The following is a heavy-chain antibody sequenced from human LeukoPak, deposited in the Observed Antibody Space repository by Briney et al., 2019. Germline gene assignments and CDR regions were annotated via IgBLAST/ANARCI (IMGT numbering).Heavy chain of an antibody. CDR2: ISGSGGST. CDR3: AKDPLFSRSGYSDY. CDR1: GFTFSSYA. V-gene: IGHV3-23*01. D-gene: IGHD3-22*01. Sequence: GGSLRLSCAASGFTFSSYAMSWVRQAPGKGLEWVSAISGSGGSTYYADSVKGRFTISRDNSKNTLYLQMNSLRAEDTAVYYCAKDPLFSRSGYSDYWGQGTLVTVSP. J-gene: IGHJ4*02.